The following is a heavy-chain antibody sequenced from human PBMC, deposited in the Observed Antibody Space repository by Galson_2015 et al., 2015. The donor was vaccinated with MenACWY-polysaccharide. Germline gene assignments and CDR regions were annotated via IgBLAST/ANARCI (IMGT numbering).Heavy chain of an antibody. CDR2: ISSSGTTI. Sequence: SLSLSCAASGFTFSDYYMSCLRQAPGRGLERVSHISSSGTTIYYADSVKGRFTISRDNARNSLSLQMNSLRAEDTAVYYCARVRGSYSVDDGGQGTLVTVSS. D-gene: IGHD1-26*01. J-gene: IGHJ4*02. V-gene: IGHV3-11*01. CDR1: GFTFSDYY. CDR3: ARVRGSYSVDD.